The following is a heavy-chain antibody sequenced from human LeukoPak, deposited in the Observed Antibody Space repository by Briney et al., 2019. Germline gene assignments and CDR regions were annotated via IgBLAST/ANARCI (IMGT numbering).Heavy chain of an antibody. J-gene: IGHJ5*02. CDR2: INHSGST. CDR3: ARGAAAHCSSTSCYAVNWFDP. D-gene: IGHD2-2*01. V-gene: IGHV4-34*01. Sequence: SETLSLTCAVYGGSFSGYYWSWIRQPPGKGLEWIGEINHSGSTNYNPSLKSRVTISVDTSKNQFSLKLSSVTAADTAVYYCARGAAAHCSSTSCYAVNWFDPWGQGTLVTVSS. CDR1: GGSFSGYY.